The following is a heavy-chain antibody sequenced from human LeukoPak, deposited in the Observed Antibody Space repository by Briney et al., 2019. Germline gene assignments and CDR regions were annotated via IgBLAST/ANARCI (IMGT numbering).Heavy chain of an antibody. J-gene: IGHJ6*02. V-gene: IGHV3-30-3*01. CDR2: ISYDGSNK. CDR1: GYTFSSYA. CDR3: ARGTYYYDSRYGMDV. Sequence: GGSLRLSCAASGYTFSSYAMHWVRQAPGKGLEWVAVISYDGSNKYYADSVKGRFTISRDNSKNTLYLQMNSLRAEDTAVYYCARGTYYYDSRYGMDVWGQGTTVTVSS. D-gene: IGHD3-22*01.